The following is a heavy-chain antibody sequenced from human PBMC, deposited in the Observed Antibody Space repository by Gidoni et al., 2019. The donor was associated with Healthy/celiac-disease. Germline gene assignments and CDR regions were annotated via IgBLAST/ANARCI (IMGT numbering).Heavy chain of an antibody. V-gene: IGHV2-70*15. CDR1: GFSLSTRRMC. CDR3: ARIWVGKMATITPHYYYGMDV. Sequence: QVTLRESGPALVKPTQTLPLTCTFSGFSLSTRRMCVSWIRQPPGKALEWLARIDWDDDKYYSTSLKTRLTISKDTSKNQVVLTMTNMDPVDTATYYCARIWVGKMATITPHYYYGMDVWGQGTTVTVSS. J-gene: IGHJ6*02. CDR2: IDWDDDK. D-gene: IGHD5-12*01.